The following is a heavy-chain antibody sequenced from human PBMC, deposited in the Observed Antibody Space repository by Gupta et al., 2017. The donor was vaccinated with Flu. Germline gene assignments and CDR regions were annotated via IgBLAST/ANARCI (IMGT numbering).Heavy chain of an antibody. CDR3: ARAIRRGYSRRYWYFDL. V-gene: IGHV1-69*01. J-gene: IGHJ2*01. D-gene: IGHD5-18*01. CDR2: IIPIFGTA. Sequence: QVQLVQSGAEVKKPGSSVKVSCKASGGTFSSYAISWVRQAPGQGLEWMGGIIPIFGTANYAKKFQGRVTITADESTSTAYMELSSLRSEDTDVYYCARAIRRGYSRRYWYFDLWGRGTLVTVSS. CDR1: GGTFSSYA.